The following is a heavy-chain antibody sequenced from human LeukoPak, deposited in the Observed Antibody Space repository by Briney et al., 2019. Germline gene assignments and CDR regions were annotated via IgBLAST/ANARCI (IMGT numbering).Heavy chain of an antibody. J-gene: IGHJ4*02. Sequence: SETLSLTCTVSGGSISSYYWSWIRQPPGKGLEWIGYIYYSGSTNYNPSLKSRVTISVDTSKNQFSLKLSSVTAADTAVYYCARYRLGSWPYYFDYWGQGTLVTVSS. D-gene: IGHD6-13*01. V-gene: IGHV4-59*01. CDR1: GGSISSYY. CDR3: ARYRLGSWPYYFDY. CDR2: IYYSGST.